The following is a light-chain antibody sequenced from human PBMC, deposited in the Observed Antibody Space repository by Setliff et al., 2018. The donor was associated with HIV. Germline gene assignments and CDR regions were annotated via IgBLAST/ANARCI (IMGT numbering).Light chain of an antibody. J-gene: IGLJ1*01. V-gene: IGLV2-14*01. Sequence: QSALTQPASVSGSPGQSITISCTGSSSDVGGYNFVSWYQHHPGKAPKLIIYEVNHRPSGVSHRFSGSKSANTASLTISGLQAEDEADYYCSSFTSSGTYVFGTGTKVTVL. CDR2: EVN. CDR1: SSDVGGYNF. CDR3: SSFTSSGTYV.